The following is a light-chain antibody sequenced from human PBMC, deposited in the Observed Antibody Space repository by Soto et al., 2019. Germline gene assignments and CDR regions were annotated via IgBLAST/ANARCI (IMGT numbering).Light chain of an antibody. Sequence: DIVMTQSPLSLPVTPGEPASISCRSSQSLQHSNGYNYLDWYLQKPGQSPQPLIYLGSHRASGVPDRFSGSASGTDFTLKITRVEAEDVGVYYCMQALQTPWTFGQGTKVEIK. CDR3: MQALQTPWT. CDR1: QSLQHSNGYNY. J-gene: IGKJ1*01. V-gene: IGKV2-28*01. CDR2: LGS.